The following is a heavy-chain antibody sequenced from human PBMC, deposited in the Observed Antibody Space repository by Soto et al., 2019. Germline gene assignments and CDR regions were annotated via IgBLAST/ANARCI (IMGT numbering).Heavy chain of an antibody. CDR1: GFTFSTYN. J-gene: IGHJ4*02. CDR3: ARAQGDRRDGYNCGY. V-gene: IGHV3-21*01. Sequence: EVQLVESGGGLVKPGGSLRLSCAASGFTFSTYNMNWVRRAPGKGLEWVSSISSSSSYIYYEDSAKGRFTISRDNAKNSLYLQMNSLRAEDTAVYYCARAQGDRRDGYNCGYWGQGTLVTVSS. CDR2: ISSSSSYI. D-gene: IGHD5-12*01.